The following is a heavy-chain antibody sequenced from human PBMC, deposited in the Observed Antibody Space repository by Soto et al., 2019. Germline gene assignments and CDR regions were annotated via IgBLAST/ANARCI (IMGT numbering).Heavy chain of an antibody. D-gene: IGHD3-9*01. CDR2: ISYDGSNK. CDR3: AKVRSSKSRLDYYGMDV. V-gene: IGHV3-30*18. Sequence: GGSLRLSCAASGFTFSSYGMHWVRQAPGKGLEWVAVISYDGSNKYYADSVKGRFTISRDNSKNTLYLQMNSLRAEDTAVYYCAKVRSSKSRLDYYGMDVWGQGTTVTVSS. J-gene: IGHJ6*02. CDR1: GFTFSSYG.